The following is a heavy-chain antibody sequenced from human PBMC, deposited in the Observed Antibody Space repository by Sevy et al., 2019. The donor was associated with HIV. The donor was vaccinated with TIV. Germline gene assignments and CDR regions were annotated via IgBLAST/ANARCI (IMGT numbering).Heavy chain of an antibody. V-gene: IGHV3-30*02. CDR2: IWHDGSNK. D-gene: IGHD3-16*01. CDR1: GFTFNFHG. Sequence: GGSLRLSCAASGFTFNFHGMHWVRQAPGKGLEWVAFIWHDGSNKYMADSVKGRFTISRDNSKNTLFLQMNSLTVEDTAVDYCARGSDNSVGWLDLWGQGTLVTVSS. J-gene: IGHJ5*02. CDR3: ARGSDNSVGWLDL.